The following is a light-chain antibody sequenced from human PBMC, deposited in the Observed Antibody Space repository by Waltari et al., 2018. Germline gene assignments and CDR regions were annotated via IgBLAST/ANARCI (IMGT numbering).Light chain of an antibody. CDR2: KSS. J-gene: IGKJ1*01. Sequence: DIEMTQSPSTLSASVGDRVTITCRASQSLNHWLAWYQQTPGRAPKLLITKSSSLESGVPGRFSGSGSGTEFTLTINRLQPEDFATYYCQQDRIWPWTFGQGTKVEIK. CDR3: QQDRIWPWT. CDR1: QSLNHW. V-gene: IGKV1-5*03.